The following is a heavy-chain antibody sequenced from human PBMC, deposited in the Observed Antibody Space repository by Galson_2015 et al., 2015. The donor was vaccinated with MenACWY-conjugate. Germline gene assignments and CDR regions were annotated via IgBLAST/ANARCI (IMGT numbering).Heavy chain of an antibody. J-gene: IGHJ5*02. V-gene: IGHV3-53*01. CDR2: IDSGDRT. D-gene: IGHD3-10*01. CDR3: GRDYGWGRYS. Sequence: SLRLSCAASGFTVSNLYMTWVRQAPGKGLECVAIIDSGDRTYYSDPVKGRFTISRDNSKNTLDLQMNSLRAEDTAMYYCGRDYGWGRYSWGQGTQVTVSS. CDR1: GFTVSNLY.